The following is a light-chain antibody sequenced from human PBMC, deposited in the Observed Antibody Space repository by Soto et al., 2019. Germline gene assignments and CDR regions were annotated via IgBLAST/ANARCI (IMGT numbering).Light chain of an antibody. CDR2: DAS. V-gene: IGKV1-5*01. J-gene: IGKJ1*01. Sequence: IQLTQSPSTLSASVGDRVTITCRASQSISSWLAWYQQKPGKAPKLLIYDASSLESGVPSRFSGSGSGTEFTLTISSLQPDDFATYYCQQYNSYSQAWTFGQGTKVEIK. CDR3: QQYNSYSQAWT. CDR1: QSISSW.